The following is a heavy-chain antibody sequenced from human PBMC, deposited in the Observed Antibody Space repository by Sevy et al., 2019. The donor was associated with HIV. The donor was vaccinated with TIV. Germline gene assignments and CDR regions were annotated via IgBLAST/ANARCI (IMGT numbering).Heavy chain of an antibody. CDR1: GFTFDDYG. V-gene: IGHV3-20*04. Sequence: GGSLRLSCAASGFTFDDYGMSWVRQAPGKGLEWVSGINWNGGSTGYADSVKGRFTISRDNAKNSLYLQMNSLRAEETAFDYCARDLSGIAAVGLWGQGTMVTVSS. CDR2: INWNGGST. J-gene: IGHJ3*01. CDR3: ARDLSGIAAVGL. D-gene: IGHD6-13*01.